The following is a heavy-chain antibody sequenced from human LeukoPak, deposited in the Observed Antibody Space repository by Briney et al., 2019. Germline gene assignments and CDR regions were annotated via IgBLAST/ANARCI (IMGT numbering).Heavy chain of an antibody. CDR1: GFTFSSYC. Sequence: GGSLRLSCVASGFTFSSYCMHWVRQAPGKGLEYVSAISSNGGSTYYANSVKGRFTISRDNSKNTLYLQMGSLRAEDTAVYYCARDEDYYGSGSYYYWGQGTLVTVSS. CDR3: ARDEDYYGSGSYYY. CDR2: ISSNGGST. V-gene: IGHV3-64*01. J-gene: IGHJ4*02. D-gene: IGHD3-10*01.